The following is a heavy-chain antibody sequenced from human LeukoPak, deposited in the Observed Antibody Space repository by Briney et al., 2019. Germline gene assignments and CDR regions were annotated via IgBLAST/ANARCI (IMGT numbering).Heavy chain of an antibody. V-gene: IGHV1-58*01. Sequence: GGSLRLSCAASGFTFTSSAVQWVRQARGQRLEWIGWIVVGSGNTNYAQKFQERVTITRDMSTSTAYMELSSLRSEDTAVYYCARGIAVGVWGYYFDYWGQGTLVTVSS. CDR3: ARGIAVGVWGYYFDY. CDR2: IVVGSGNT. D-gene: IGHD6-19*01. CDR1: GFTFTSSA. J-gene: IGHJ4*02.